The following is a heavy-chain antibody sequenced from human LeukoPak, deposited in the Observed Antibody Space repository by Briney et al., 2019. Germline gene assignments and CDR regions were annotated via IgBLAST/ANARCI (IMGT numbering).Heavy chain of an antibody. Sequence: GGSLRLSCAASGFTFSRHWMTWVRQAPGKGLEWVANIKHDGSEKNYVDSVKGRFTISRDNAKNSLYLQMNSLRAEDTAVYYCARDKYGEYFQHWGQGTLVTVSS. J-gene: IGHJ1*01. V-gene: IGHV3-7*03. CDR1: GFTFSRHW. CDR3: ARDKYGEYFQH. CDR2: IKHDGSEK. D-gene: IGHD4-17*01.